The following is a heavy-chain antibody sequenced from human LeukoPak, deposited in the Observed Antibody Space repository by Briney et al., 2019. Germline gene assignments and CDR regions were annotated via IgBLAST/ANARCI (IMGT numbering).Heavy chain of an antibody. Sequence: SETLSLTCAVSGGSIISSSYNLGWIRQPSGKGLEWIGTIYHSGTTYYNPSLKSRVTISVDTSKNQFFLKLSSVTAADTAVYYCARLPTGYPNWFDPWGQGSLVTVSS. CDR1: GGSIISSSYN. V-gene: IGHV4-39*01. J-gene: IGHJ5*02. CDR2: IYHSGTT. CDR3: ARLPTGYPNWFDP. D-gene: IGHD3-9*01.